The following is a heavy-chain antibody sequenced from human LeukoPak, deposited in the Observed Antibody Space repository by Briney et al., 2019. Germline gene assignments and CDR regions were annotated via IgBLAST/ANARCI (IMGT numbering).Heavy chain of an antibody. J-gene: IGHJ4*02. V-gene: IGHV3-7*01. D-gene: IGHD3-10*01. CDR2: INHDGNEK. CDR1: GFTFSSYW. CDR3: AIGSPSPDY. Sequence: GGSLRLSCAASGFTFSSYWMSWVRQAPGKGLEWVANINHDGNEKYSVYAVWGRITTSGDTAKRLLYLQKSMLGAERTAVYFSAIGSPSPDYRGQGTLVTLSS.